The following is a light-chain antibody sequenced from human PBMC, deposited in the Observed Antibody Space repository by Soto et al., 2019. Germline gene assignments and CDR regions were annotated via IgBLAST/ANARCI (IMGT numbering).Light chain of an antibody. Sequence: DIVLTQSPGTLSLSPGHSAALSCRASQSISSTFLAWYQQKPGQAPRLLIYDSSTRATGIQARFSGSGSGTEFTLTIRSLQSEDFAIYYCQQYGSSGTXGQGTKVDI. CDR1: QSISSTF. CDR3: QQYGSSGT. V-gene: IGKV3-20*01. J-gene: IGKJ1*01. CDR2: DSS.